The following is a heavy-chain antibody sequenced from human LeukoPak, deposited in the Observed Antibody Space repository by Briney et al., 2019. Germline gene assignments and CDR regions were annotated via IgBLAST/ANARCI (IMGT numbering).Heavy chain of an antibody. CDR3: ARAGGFFSPFGY. D-gene: IGHD3-3*01. CDR2: IYYSGST. CDR1: GGSISSGGYY. Sequence: TLSLTCTVSGGSISSGGYYWSWIRQHPGKGLEWIGYIYYSGSTYYNPSLKSRVTISVDTSKNQFSLKLSSVTAADTAVYYCARAGGFFSPFGYWGQGTLVTVSS. V-gene: IGHV4-31*02. J-gene: IGHJ4*02.